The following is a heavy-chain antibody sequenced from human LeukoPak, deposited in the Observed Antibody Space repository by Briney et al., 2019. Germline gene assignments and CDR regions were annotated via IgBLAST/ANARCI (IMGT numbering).Heavy chain of an antibody. CDR3: ARDAAVTGRGWFGP. V-gene: IGHV3-74*01. Sequence: GGSLRLSCAASGFTFSSYWMHWVRQAPGKGLVWVSRINSDGSSTSYADSVKGRFTISRDNSKNTLYLQMNSLRAEDTAVYYCARDAAVTGRGWFGPWGQGTLVIVSS. D-gene: IGHD6-19*01. CDR2: INSDGSST. CDR1: GFTFSSYW. J-gene: IGHJ5*02.